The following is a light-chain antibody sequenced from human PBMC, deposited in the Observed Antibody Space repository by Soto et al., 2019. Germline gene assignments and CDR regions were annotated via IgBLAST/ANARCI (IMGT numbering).Light chain of an antibody. J-gene: IGLJ1*01. CDR2: DDN. CDR3: GSLDSSLSDYV. CDR1: SSNIGGNS. Sequence: QSVMTQPPSVSAAPGQKVTISCSGSSSNIGGNSVSWYQQLPGTAPKLLIYDDNKRPSGIPDRFSGSKSGTSATLGITGFQTGYGADYYCGSLDSSLSDYVFGTGTKLTVL. V-gene: IGLV1-51*01.